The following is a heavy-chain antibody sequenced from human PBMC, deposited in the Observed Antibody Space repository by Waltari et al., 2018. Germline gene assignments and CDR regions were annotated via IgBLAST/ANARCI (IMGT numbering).Heavy chain of an antibody. V-gene: IGHV3-48*01. J-gene: IGHJ6*02. CDR2: ISRSTSTI. CDR3: ASPGMDV. CDR1: GFTISDWA. Sequence: EVQLMESGGGLVQPGGSLRLSCAASGFTISDWAMNWVRQAPGKGLGWISYISRSTSTIKYADSVKGRFTISKDSAKNSLFLQMNSLRAEDTTVYYCASPGMDVWGQGTPVTVSS.